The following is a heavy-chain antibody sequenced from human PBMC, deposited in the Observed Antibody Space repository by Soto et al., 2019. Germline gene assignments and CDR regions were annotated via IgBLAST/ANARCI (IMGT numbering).Heavy chain of an antibody. CDR1: GGSISSGGYY. CDR3: ARAKDRGGYKPAYYYYGMDV. D-gene: IGHD1-20*01. J-gene: IGHJ6*02. CDR2: IYYSGST. Sequence: SETLSLTCTVSGGSISSGGYYWSWIRQHPGKGLEWIGYIYYSGSTYYNPSLKSRVTISVDTSKNQFSLKLSSVTAADTAVDYCARAKDRGGYKPAYYYYGMDVWGQGTTVTVSS. V-gene: IGHV4-31*03.